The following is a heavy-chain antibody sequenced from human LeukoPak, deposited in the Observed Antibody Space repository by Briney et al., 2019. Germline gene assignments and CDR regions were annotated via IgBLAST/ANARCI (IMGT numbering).Heavy chain of an antibody. Sequence: SETLSLTCTVSGGSISSNSYYWAWIRQPPGKGLEWTGTIYYSGSTFYNPSLKSRVTISVDTSKNQFSLKLSSVTAAGTAVYYCARGAYTYYFDYWGQGTLVTVSS. D-gene: IGHD4-11*01. CDR2: IYYSGST. CDR1: GGSISSNSYY. V-gene: IGHV4-39*07. J-gene: IGHJ4*02. CDR3: ARGAYTYYFDY.